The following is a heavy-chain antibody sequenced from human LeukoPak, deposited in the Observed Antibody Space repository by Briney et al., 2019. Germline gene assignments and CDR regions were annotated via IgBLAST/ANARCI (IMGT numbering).Heavy chain of an antibody. CDR1: GYTFTGYY. Sequence: ASVKVSCKASGYTFTGYYMHWVRQAPGQGLEWMGRINPNSGGTNYAQKFQGRVTMSRDTSISTAYMELSRLRSDDTAVYYCAATVTTSYFDYWGQGTLVTVSS. J-gene: IGHJ4*02. CDR3: AATVTTSYFDY. D-gene: IGHD4-17*01. CDR2: INPNSGGT. V-gene: IGHV1-2*06.